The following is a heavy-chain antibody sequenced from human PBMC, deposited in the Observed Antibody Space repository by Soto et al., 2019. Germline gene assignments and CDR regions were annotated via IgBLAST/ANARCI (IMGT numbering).Heavy chain of an antibody. J-gene: IGHJ6*02. D-gene: IGHD2-2*01. CDR2: ISYDGSNK. CDR1: GFTFSSYA. CDR3: ARDGDIVVVPAAIVGGMDV. V-gene: IGHV3-30-3*01. Sequence: GGSLRLSCAASGFTFSSYAMHWVRQAPGKGLEWVAVISYDGSNKYYADSVKGRFTISRDNSKNTLYLQMNSLRAEDTAVYYCARDGDIVVVPAAIVGGMDVWGQGTTVTVSS.